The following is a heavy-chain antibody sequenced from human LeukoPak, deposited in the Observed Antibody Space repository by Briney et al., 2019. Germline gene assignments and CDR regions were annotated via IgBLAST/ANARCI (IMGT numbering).Heavy chain of an antibody. V-gene: IGHV3-7*01. CDR1: GFRFSDYW. J-gene: IGHJ5*02. CDR2: IKQDGSET. CDR3: ARDERLWFGESEFDN. D-gene: IGHD3-10*01. Sequence: GGSLRLSCAASGFRFSDYWMSWVRQTPGKGLEWVAHIKQDGSETHYADSVMGRFTISRDNARNTLYLQMSSLRAEDTAVYYCARDERLWFGESEFDNWGQGNLVTVSS.